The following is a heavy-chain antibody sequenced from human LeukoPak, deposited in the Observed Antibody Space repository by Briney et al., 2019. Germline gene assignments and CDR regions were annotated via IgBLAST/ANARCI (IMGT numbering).Heavy chain of an antibody. CDR1: GFTFSSYA. Sequence: GGSLRLSCAASGFTFSSYAMHWVRQAPGKGLEWVAVISYDGSNKYYADSVKGRFTISRDNSKNTLYLQMNSLRAEDTAVYYCARPPQNEWELGDYWGQGTLVTVSS. CDR3: ARPPQNEWELGDY. D-gene: IGHD1-26*01. J-gene: IGHJ4*02. CDR2: ISYDGSNK. V-gene: IGHV3-30*04.